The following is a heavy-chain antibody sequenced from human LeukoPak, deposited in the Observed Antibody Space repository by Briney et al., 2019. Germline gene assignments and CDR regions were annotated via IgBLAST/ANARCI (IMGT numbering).Heavy chain of an antibody. Sequence: PSETLSLTCAVYGGSFSGYYYTWIRQPPGKGLEWIGEIHHSGSTNYNPSLKSRVTISVDTSKNQFSLKLSSVTAADTAVYYCARAFYDYVWGSYRSSVNDYWGQGTLVTVSS. V-gene: IGHV4-34*01. CDR3: ARAFYDYVWGSYRSSVNDY. D-gene: IGHD3-16*02. CDR2: IHHSGST. J-gene: IGHJ4*02. CDR1: GGSFSGYY.